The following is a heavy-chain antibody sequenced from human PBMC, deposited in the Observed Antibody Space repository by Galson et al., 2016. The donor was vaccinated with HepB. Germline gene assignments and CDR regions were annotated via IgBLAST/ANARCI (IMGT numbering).Heavy chain of an antibody. Sequence: ETLSLTCAVYGGSSSNSYWSWIRQPPGKGPEWIGEVNHGGNTNYNPSLKSRVTISIDTSKNHFSLRLSSMTAADTAMYYCAMGASGSYFGPYYFDFWGQGTLVTVSS. V-gene: IGHV4-34*01. CDR2: VNHGGNT. CDR3: AMGASGSYFGPYYFDF. J-gene: IGHJ4*02. D-gene: IGHD1-26*01. CDR1: GGSSSNSY.